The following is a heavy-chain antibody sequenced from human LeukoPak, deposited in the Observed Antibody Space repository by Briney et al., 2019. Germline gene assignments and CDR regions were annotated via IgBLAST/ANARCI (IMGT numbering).Heavy chain of an antibody. D-gene: IGHD3-10*01. CDR3: AMRDRGYGLDI. CDR2: INGGGDIM. V-gene: IGHV3-23*01. J-gene: IGHJ3*02. CDR1: GFSLRAYD. Sequence: PGGSLRLSCAASGFSLRAYDLIWVRQAPGKGLDWVSIINGGGDIMMYEDSVKGRFTISRDNSKNTFYLQMNGLRVEDTAVYYCAMRDRGYGLDIWGQGTMVTVSS.